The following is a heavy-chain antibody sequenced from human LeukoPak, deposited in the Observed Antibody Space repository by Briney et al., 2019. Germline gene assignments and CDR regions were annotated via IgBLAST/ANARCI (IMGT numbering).Heavy chain of an antibody. CDR2: IIPILGIA. CDR3: ARETPYGGNSYCYYMDV. J-gene: IGHJ6*03. CDR1: GGTFSSYT. D-gene: IGHD4-23*01. Sequence: SVKVSCKASGGTFSSYTISWVRQAPGQGLEWMGRIIPILGIANYAQKFQGRVTITADKSTSTAYMELSSLRSEDTAVYYCARETPYGGNSYCYYMDVWCKGTTVTVSS. V-gene: IGHV1-69*04.